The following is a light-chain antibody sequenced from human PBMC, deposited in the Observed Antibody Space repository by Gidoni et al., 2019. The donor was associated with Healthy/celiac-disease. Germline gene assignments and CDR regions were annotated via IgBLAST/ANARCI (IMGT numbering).Light chain of an antibody. CDR2: LGS. CDR1: QSLLHSNGYNY. Sequence: GEPASISCRSSQSLLHSNGYNYLDWYLQKPGQSPQLLIYLGSNRASGVPDRFSGSGSGTDFTLKISRVEAEDVGVYYCMQALQTTWTFXQXTKVEIK. V-gene: IGKV2-28*01. J-gene: IGKJ1*01. CDR3: MQALQTTWT.